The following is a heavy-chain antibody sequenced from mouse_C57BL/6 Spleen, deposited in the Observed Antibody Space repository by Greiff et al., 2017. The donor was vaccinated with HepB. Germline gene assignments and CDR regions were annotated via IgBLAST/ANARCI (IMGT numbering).Heavy chain of an antibody. V-gene: IGHV1-80*01. J-gene: IGHJ2*01. D-gene: IGHD2-1*01. Sequence: VQLQESGAELVKPGASVKISCKASGYAFSSYWMNWVKQRPGKGLEWIGQIYPGDGDTNYNGKFKGKATLTADKSSSTAYMQLSILTSEDSAVYFCAREGESTMSHFDYWGQGTTLTVSS. CDR2: IYPGDGDT. CDR1: GYAFSSYW. CDR3: AREGESTMSHFDY.